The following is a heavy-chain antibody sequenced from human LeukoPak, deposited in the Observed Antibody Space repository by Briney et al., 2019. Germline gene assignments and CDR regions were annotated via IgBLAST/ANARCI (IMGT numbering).Heavy chain of an antibody. V-gene: IGHV1-18*01. CDR1: GYTFTSYG. D-gene: IGHD3-22*01. J-gene: IGHJ3*02. CDR3: ARGLIGYDSSARGAFDI. Sequence: GASVKVSCKASGYTFTSYGISWVRQAPGQGLEWMGWISAYNGNTNYAQKLQGRVTMTTDTSTSTAYMELRSLRSDDTAVYYCARGLIGYDSSARGAFDIWGQGTMVTVSS. CDR2: ISAYNGNT.